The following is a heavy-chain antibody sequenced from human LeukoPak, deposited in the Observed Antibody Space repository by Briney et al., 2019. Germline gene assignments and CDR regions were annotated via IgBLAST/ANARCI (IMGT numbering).Heavy chain of an antibody. CDR1: GGTFISYA. CDR2: IIPILGIA. CDR3: ARARGYYYGMDV. D-gene: IGHD3-10*01. Sequence: SVKVSCKASGGTFISYAISWVRQAPGQGLEWMGRIIPILGIANYAQKFQGRVTITADKSTSTAYMELSSLRSEDTAVYYCARARGYYYGMDVWGQGTTVTVSS. V-gene: IGHV1-69*04. J-gene: IGHJ6*02.